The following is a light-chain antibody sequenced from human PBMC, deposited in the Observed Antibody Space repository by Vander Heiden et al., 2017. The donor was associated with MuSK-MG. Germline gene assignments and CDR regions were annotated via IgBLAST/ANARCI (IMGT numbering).Light chain of an antibody. CDR2: TSS. Sequence: DIKMTQSPSSVSASVGDRVTITCRASQGISTWLAWYQQKPGKAPRLLISTSSNLQSGVPSRFSGRGSGTDFTLSISSLQPEDFAIYYCQQANSFPLTFGGGTKVEIK. V-gene: IGKV1-12*01. CDR3: QQANSFPLT. J-gene: IGKJ4*01. CDR1: QGISTW.